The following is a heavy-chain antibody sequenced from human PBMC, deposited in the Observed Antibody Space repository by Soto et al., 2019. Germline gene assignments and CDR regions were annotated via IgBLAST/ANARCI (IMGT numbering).Heavy chain of an antibody. Sequence: QVQLVQSGAEVKKPGSSVKVSCKASGGTFSSYAISWVRQAPGQGLEWMGLIIPIFGTANYAQKFQGRVTITADESSSTADMELSSLRSEDTAVYYCTSFRPNYCSSTSCLVDWFDPWGQGTLVTVSS. CDR2: IIPIFGTA. J-gene: IGHJ5*02. V-gene: IGHV1-69*01. D-gene: IGHD2-2*01. CDR3: TSFRPNYCSSTSCLVDWFDP. CDR1: GGTFSSYA.